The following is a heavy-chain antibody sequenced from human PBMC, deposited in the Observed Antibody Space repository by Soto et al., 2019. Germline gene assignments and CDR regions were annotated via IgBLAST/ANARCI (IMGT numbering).Heavy chain of an antibody. V-gene: IGHV3-23*01. D-gene: IGHD3-16*01. Sequence: GGSLRLSCAASGFTFSSFAMSWVRQAPGKGLEWVSSISDSGGSTFYEDSVKGRFTFSRENSKNTLYLQMNSLGAEDTAVYYCAEGGLGSSHGTVDYWGQGTLATVSS. CDR2: ISDSGGST. CDR1: GFTFSSFA. CDR3: AEGGLGSSHGTVDY. J-gene: IGHJ4*02.